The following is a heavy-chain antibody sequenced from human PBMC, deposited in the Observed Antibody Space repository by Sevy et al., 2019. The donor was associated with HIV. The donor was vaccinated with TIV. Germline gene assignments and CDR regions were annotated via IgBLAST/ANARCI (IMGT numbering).Heavy chain of an antibody. CDR3: TRAPPVRSGDDSLNWFDP. D-gene: IGHD5-12*01. V-gene: IGHV4-59*01. J-gene: IGHJ5*02. CDR1: GGSISAYY. CDR2: IYYTGST. Sequence: SETLSLTCTVSGGSISAYYWSWIRQPPGKALEYIEYIYYTGSTNYNPSLKNRVTISVDTSKNQFSLKLSSVTAADTAVYYCTRAPPVRSGDDSLNWFDPWGQGTLVTVSS.